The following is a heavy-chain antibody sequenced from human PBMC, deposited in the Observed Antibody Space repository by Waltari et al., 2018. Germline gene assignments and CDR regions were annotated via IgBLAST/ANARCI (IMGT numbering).Heavy chain of an antibody. J-gene: IGHJ6*03. V-gene: IGHV4-59*01. Sequence: QVQLQESGPGLVKPSETLSLTCTVSGGSTRTYCWSWVRQSPGKGLEWIGYIHYSGSSVYNPSLRSRVAISLDTPNNQFSLRLRSVTAADAAIYYCARADTSTSYFYYYMDVWGKGTTVTVSS. CDR3: ARADTSTSYFYYYMDV. D-gene: IGHD1-26*01. CDR1: GGSTRTYC. CDR2: IHYSGSS.